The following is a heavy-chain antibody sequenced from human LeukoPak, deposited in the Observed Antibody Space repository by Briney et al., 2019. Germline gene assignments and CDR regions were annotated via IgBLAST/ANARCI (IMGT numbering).Heavy chain of an antibody. D-gene: IGHD3-22*01. CDR3: ARVGLYYDSSTYLDY. CDR2: INPNSGGT. CDR1: GYTFTSYY. Sequence: GASVKVSCKASGYTFTSYYMHWVRQAPGQGLEWMGWINPNSGGTKYAQKFQGRVTMTRDTSISTAYMELSRLRSDDTAVFYCARVGLYYDSSTYLDYWGQGTLVTVSS. J-gene: IGHJ4*02. V-gene: IGHV1-2*02.